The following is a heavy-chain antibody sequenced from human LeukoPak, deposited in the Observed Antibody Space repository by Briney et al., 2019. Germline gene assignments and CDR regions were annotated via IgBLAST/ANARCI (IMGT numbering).Heavy chain of an antibody. V-gene: IGHV1-3*01. Sequence: ASVKVSCKASGYTFTSYAMHWVRQAPGQRLEWMGWINAGNGNTKYSQKLQGRVTMTTDTSTSTAYMELRSLRSDDTAVYYCASSGPYGSGSYYNFDYWGQGTLVTVSS. CDR2: INAGNGNT. J-gene: IGHJ4*02. D-gene: IGHD3-10*01. CDR1: GYTFTSYA. CDR3: ASSGPYGSGSYYNFDY.